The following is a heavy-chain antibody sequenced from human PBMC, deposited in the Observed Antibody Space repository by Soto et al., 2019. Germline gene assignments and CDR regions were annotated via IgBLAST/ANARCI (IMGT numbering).Heavy chain of an antibody. CDR1: GYSFTSYW. J-gene: IGHJ6*03. V-gene: IGHV5-51*01. CDR3: ARQGYSSSYYYYYMDV. Sequence: PGESLKISCKGSGYSFTSYWIGWVRQMPGKGLEWMGIIYPGDSDTRYSPSFQGQVTISADKSISTAYLQWSSLKASDTAMYYCARQGYSSSYYYYYMDVWGKGTTVTVSS. CDR2: IYPGDSDT. D-gene: IGHD6-13*01.